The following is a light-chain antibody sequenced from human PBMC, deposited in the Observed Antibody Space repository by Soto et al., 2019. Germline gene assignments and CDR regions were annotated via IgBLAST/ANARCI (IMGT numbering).Light chain of an antibody. CDR1: PSVSGSN. CDR3: QQYETFSGT. J-gene: IGKJ1*01. V-gene: IGKV3-20*01. CDR2: GAS. Sequence: EIVLTQSPGTLSLSPGERATLSCRASPSVSGSNLAWYQQKPGQAPRLVIYGASSRATGIPDRFSGSGSGTKFTLTIASLQPDDFATYYCQQYETFSGTFGPGTKVDIK.